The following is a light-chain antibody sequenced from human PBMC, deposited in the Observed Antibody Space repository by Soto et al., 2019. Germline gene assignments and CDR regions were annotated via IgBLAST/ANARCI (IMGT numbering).Light chain of an antibody. Sequence: QSVLTQPPSAFGTPGQRVTISCSGSSSNIGSNYVYWYQQLPGTAPKLLIYRNNQRPSGVPDRFSGSKSGTSASLAISGLRSEDEADYYCAAWDDSLSGFVEFGGGTKLTVL. V-gene: IGLV1-47*01. CDR2: RNN. J-gene: IGLJ2*01. CDR3: AAWDDSLSGFVE. CDR1: SSNIGSNY.